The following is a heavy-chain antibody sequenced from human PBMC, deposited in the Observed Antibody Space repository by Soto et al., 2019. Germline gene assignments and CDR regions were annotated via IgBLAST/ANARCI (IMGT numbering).Heavy chain of an antibody. CDR3: AKDRQIYSSSWYYFDY. J-gene: IGHJ4*02. D-gene: IGHD6-13*01. V-gene: IGHV3-23*01. Sequence: SCAASGFTFSSYAMSWVRQAPWKGLEWVSAISGSGGSTYYADSVKGRFTISRDNSKNTLYLQMNSLRAEDTAVYYCAKDRQIYSSSWYYFDYWGQGTLVTVSS. CDR1: GFTFSSYA. CDR2: ISGSGGST.